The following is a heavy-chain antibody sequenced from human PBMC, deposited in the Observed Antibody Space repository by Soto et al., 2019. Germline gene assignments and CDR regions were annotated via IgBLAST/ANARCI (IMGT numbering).Heavy chain of an antibody. CDR2: IYYSGST. J-gene: IGHJ6*02. Sequence: LSLTCTVSGGSVSSGSYYWSWIRQPPGKGLEWIGYIYYSGSTNYNPSLKSRVTISVDTSKNQFSLKLSSVTAADTAVYYCARGKGQLVYYYYGMDVWGQGTTVTVSS. D-gene: IGHD6-6*01. CDR3: ARGKGQLVYYYYGMDV. CDR1: GGSVSSGSYY. V-gene: IGHV4-61*01.